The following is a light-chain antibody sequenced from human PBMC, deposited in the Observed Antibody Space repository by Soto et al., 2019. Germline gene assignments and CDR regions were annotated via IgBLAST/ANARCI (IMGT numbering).Light chain of an antibody. CDR3: AAWDDSLNGYV. V-gene: IGLV1-44*01. CDR2: RSN. J-gene: IGLJ1*01. Sequence: QLVLTQPPSASGTPGRRVTISCSGTTSNIGGNTVNWYQELPGTAPKLLIYRSNERPSGVPDRFFGSKSGTSASLAISGLQSEDEADYYCAAWDDSLNGYVFGTGTKLTVL. CDR1: TSNIGGNT.